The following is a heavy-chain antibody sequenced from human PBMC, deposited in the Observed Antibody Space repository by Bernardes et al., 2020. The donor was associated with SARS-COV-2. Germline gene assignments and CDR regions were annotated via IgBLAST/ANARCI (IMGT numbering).Heavy chain of an antibody. J-gene: IGHJ4*02. D-gene: IGHD2-2*01. Sequence: SETLSLTCTVSGGSISSSSYYWGWIRQPPGKGLEWIGSIYYSGSTYYNPSLQSRVTISVDTSKNPFSLKLSSVTAADTAVYYCAREYCSSTSCYHYFDYGGQRTLVTGSS. V-gene: IGHV4-39*07. CDR2: IYYSGST. CDR1: GGSISSSSYY. CDR3: AREYCSSTSCYHYFDY.